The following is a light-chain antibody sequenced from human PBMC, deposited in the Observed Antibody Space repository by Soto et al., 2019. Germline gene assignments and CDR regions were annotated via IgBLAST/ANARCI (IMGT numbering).Light chain of an antibody. CDR2: EVS. CDR1: SSDVGGYNY. CDR3: SSYAGSSTWV. J-gene: IGLJ3*02. V-gene: IGLV2-8*01. Sequence: QSAPTQPPSASGSPGQSATISCTGRSSDVGGYNYVSWYQQYPGKAPKLMIYEVSKRPSGVPDRFSGSKSGNTASLTVSGLQAEDVADYYCSSYAGSSTWVFGGGTKLTVL.